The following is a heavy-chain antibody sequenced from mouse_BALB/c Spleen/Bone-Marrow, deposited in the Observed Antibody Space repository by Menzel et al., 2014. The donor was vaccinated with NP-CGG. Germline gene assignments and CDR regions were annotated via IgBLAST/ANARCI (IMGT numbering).Heavy chain of an antibody. D-gene: IGHD2-2*01. V-gene: IGHV7-3*02. Sequence: DVQLVESGGGLVQPGGSLRLSCATSGFTFTDYYMSWVRQPPGKALEWLGFIRNKANGYTTEYSASVKGRFTISRDNSQSILYLQVNTLRAEDSATYYCARDGYDDYWGQGTTLTVSS. CDR1: GFTFTDYY. J-gene: IGHJ2*01. CDR3: ARDGYDDY. CDR2: IRNKANGYTT.